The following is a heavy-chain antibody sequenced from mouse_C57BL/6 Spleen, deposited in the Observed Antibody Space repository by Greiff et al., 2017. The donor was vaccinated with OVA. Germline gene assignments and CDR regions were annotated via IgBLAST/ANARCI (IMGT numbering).Heavy chain of an antibody. J-gene: IGHJ3*01. V-gene: IGHV1-50*01. CDR3: ARGGYGSGFAY. CDR2: IDPSDSYT. Sequence: QQSGAELVKPGASVKLSCKASGYTFTSYWMQWVKQRPGQGLEWIGEIDPSDSYTNYNQKFKGKATLTVDTSSSTAYMQLSSLTSEDSAVYYCARGGYGSGFAYWGQGTLVTVSA. CDR1: GYTFTSYW. D-gene: IGHD1-1*01.